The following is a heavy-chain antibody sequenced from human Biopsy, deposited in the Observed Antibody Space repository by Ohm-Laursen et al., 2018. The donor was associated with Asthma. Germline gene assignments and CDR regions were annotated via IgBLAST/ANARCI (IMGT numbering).Heavy chain of an antibody. D-gene: IGHD6-13*01. J-gene: IGHJ4*02. CDR2: ITFDGSTQ. CDR1: GRHFGSYN. V-gene: IGHV3-30-3*01. CDR3: LRDTLGYYFDI. Sequence: RSLRLSCVASGRHFGSYNMHWARQAPGKGLEWVAVITFDGSTQHYGDSVKGRFTISRDNSKNMLFLQMNSLRAEDTAVYYCLRDTLGYYFDIWGQGTQVTVSS.